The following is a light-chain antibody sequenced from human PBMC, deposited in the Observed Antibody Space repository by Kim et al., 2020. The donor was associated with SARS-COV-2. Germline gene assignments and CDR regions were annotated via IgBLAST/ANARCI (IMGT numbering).Light chain of an antibody. V-gene: IGKV3-20*01. CDR1: QSVSSSN. CDR2: GAS. CDR3: QQYGSSPRT. J-gene: IGKJ1*01. Sequence: SAGERAALSCRASQSVSSSNLAWYQQKPGQAPRLLIYGASSRATGITDRCSGSGSGTDFTITISRLEPEDVAVYYCQQYGSSPRTFGQGTKVDIK.